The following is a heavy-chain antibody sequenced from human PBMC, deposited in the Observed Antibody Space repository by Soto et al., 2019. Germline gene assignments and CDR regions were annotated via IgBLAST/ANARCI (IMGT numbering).Heavy chain of an antibody. CDR1: GFTFSSYG. V-gene: IGHV3-33*01. CDR3: VRVVFYKIRRHHKYNGLPF. Sequence: GGSLRLSCAASGFTFSSYGMHWVRQAPGKGLEWVAVIWYDGSNKYYADSVKGRFTISRDNSKNTLYLQMNSLRAEDTAVYYCVRVVFYKIRRHHKYNGLPFGAQGPTV. J-gene: IGHJ3*01. CDR2: IWYDGSNK. D-gene: IGHD1-20*01.